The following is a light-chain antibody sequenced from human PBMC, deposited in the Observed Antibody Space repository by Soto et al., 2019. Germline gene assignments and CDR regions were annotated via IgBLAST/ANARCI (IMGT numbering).Light chain of an antibody. CDR1: QSITSW. CDR3: QQYDSMVT. J-gene: IGKJ1*01. CDR2: GAS. V-gene: IGKV1-5*01. Sequence: DIQMTQSPSTLSAPVGDRVTITCRASQSITSWLAWYQQRPGKAPNLLIYGASSLESGVPSRFSGSGSGTEFILTISSLQPDDFATYYCQQYDSMVTFGQGTKVDIK.